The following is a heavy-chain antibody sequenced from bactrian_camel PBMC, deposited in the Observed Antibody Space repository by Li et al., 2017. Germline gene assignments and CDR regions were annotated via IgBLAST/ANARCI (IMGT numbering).Heavy chain of an antibody. CDR3: EAESLCAWLGTTEKY. V-gene: IGHV3S25*01. J-gene: IGHJ4*01. Sequence: QLVESGGGSVQAGGSLRLACEISGYFAYGAYCMGWFRQAPGKAREGIAAISTGDGSTYYNDSLKGRFTISLDNAKNTVHLQMNNLKPEDTALYYCEAESLCAWLGTTEKYRGPGTQVTVS. CDR2: ISTGDGST. D-gene: IGHD5*01. CDR1: GYFAYGAYC.